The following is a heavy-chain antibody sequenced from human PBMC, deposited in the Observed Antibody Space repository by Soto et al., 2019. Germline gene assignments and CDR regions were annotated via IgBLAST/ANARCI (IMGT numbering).Heavy chain of an antibody. D-gene: IGHD6-6*01. V-gene: IGHV4-30-2*01. CDR1: GGSIDSTDYS. CDR2: VSHRGTA. CDR3: VRESVASGPNYFDT. Sequence: NPSETLSLTCAVSGGSIDSTDYSLTWIRQPPGKGLEWIGYVSHRGTAYSIPSLNGRLTLSMDSSQTQFSLKLTSVTAADSAVYYCVRESVASGPNYFDTWGPGTLVTVS. J-gene: IGHJ5*02.